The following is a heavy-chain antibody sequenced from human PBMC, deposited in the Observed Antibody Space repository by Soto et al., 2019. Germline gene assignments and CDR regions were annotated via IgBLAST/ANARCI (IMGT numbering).Heavy chain of an antibody. J-gene: IGHJ5*02. CDR3: ARGGGVPALGDP. CDR1: VVSMRNSY. D-gene: IGHD3-16*01. V-gene: IGHV4-4*07. Sequence: PSETLSLTCSVSVVSMRNSYWTWIRQSAGKGLEWIGRISTIGNTNYNPSLNSRLTMSVDTSKKQVSLKLTSVTAADTAVYYCARGGGVPALGDPWGQGTLVTVSS. CDR2: ISTIGNT.